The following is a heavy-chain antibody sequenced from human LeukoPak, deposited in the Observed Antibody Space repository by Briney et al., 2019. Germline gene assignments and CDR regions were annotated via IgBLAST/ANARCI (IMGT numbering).Heavy chain of an antibody. CDR1: GFTFSSYE. Sequence: GGSLRLSCAASGFTFSSYEMNWVRQAPGKGLEWVSYISSSGSTIYYADSVKGRFTISRDNAKNSLYLQMNSLRAEDSALYYCALTGWVDAFDIWGQGTMVTVSS. D-gene: IGHD3-9*01. CDR2: ISSSGSTI. CDR3: ALTGWVDAFDI. V-gene: IGHV3-48*03. J-gene: IGHJ3*02.